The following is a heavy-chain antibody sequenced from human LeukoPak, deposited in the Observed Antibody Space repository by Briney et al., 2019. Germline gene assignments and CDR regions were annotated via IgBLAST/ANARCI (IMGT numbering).Heavy chain of an antibody. V-gene: IGHV6-1*01. CDR2: TYYRSKWYN. CDR3: ARERIGYCSRTSCYLERYYYYMDV. Sequence: SQTLSLTCAISGDSVSSNSAAWNWIRQSPSRGLEWLGRTYYRSKWYNDYAVSVKSRITINPDTSKNQFSLQLNSVTPEDTAVYYCARERIGYCSRTSCYLERYYYYMDVWGKGTTVTVSS. CDR1: GDSVSSNSAA. J-gene: IGHJ6*03. D-gene: IGHD2-2*01.